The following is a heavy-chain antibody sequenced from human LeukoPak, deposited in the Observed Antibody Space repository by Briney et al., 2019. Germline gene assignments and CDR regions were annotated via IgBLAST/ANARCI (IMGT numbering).Heavy chain of an antibody. V-gene: IGHV3-30*03. Sequence: GRSLRLSCAASGFTFSRYGMHWVRQTPGKGLEWVAVISYDASNKYYADSVKGRFTISRDNAKNTLYLQMNSLRAEDTAVYYCARAGYSYGNRGYYMDVWGKGTTVTVSS. CDR1: GFTFSRYG. D-gene: IGHD5-18*01. CDR2: ISYDASNK. J-gene: IGHJ6*03. CDR3: ARAGYSYGNRGYYMDV.